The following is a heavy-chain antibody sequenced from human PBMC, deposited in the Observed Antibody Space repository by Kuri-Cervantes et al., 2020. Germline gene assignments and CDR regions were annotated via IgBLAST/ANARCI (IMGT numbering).Heavy chain of an antibody. J-gene: IGHJ4*02. D-gene: IGHD6-19*01. CDR1: GGSISSYY. CDR3: ATYSNGWYSGLDY. CDR2: IYHSGST. V-gene: IGHV4-59*04. Sequence: SETLSLTCTVSGGSISSYYWSWIRQPPGKGLEWIGNIYHSGSTYYNPSLKSRVTISVDTSKNQFSLKLSSVTAADTAVYYCATYSNGWYSGLDYWGQGTLVTVSS.